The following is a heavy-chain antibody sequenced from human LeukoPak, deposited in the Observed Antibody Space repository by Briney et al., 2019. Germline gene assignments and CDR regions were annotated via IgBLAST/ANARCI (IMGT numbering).Heavy chain of an antibody. J-gene: IGHJ6*03. CDR3: ARDGLGLNGWQQLVLSYYYMDV. Sequence: QPGGSLRLSCAVSGFTFSSYGMHWVRQAPGKGLEWAAFTLYDGSDQHYADSVKGRFTAPRDNSKNTLYLQMSSLRPEDTAVYYCARDGLGLNGWQQLVLSYYYMDVWGKGTTVTVSS. V-gene: IGHV3-30*02. CDR1: GFTFSSYG. D-gene: IGHD6-13*01. CDR2: TLYDGSDQ.